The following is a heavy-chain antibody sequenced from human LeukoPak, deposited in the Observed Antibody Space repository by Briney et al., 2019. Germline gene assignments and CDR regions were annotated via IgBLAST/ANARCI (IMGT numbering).Heavy chain of an antibody. J-gene: IGHJ4*02. CDR1: GGSTTSGSYY. Sequence: PSQTLSLTCTVSGGSTTSGSYYWSWVRQPAGKGLEWIASVYYAGTTHYNPSLESRVTISVDTSKNQFSLKLSSVTAADTAVYYCARSRDGYFYWGQGTPVTVSS. V-gene: IGHV4-61*02. CDR3: ARSRDGYFY. CDR2: VYYAGTT. D-gene: IGHD5-24*01.